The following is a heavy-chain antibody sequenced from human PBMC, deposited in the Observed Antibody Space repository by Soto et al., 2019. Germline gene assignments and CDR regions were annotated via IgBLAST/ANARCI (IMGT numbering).Heavy chain of an antibody. CDR3: ASGLLGFGELGYYYYYMDV. CDR2: IYYSGST. J-gene: IGHJ6*03. D-gene: IGHD3-10*01. Sequence: SETLSLTCTVSGGSISSGGYYWSWIRQHPGKGLEWIGYIYYSGSTYYNPSLKSRVTISVDTSKNQFSLKLSSVTAADTAVYYCASGLLGFGELGYYYYYMDVWGKGTTVTVSS. CDR1: GGSISSGGYY. V-gene: IGHV4-31*03.